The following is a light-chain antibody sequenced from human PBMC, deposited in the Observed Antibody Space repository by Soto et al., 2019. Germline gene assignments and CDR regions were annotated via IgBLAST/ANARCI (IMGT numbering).Light chain of an antibody. V-gene: IGKV3-15*01. CDR3: QQYNKWPLT. CDR2: DAS. Sequence: EIVMTQSPATLSVSLGERATLSCRASQSVSSNLAWYQQRPGQAPRLLIYDASARATDIPPRISASGSGTEFTLTISSLQSEDFAIYYCQQYNKWPLTFGQGTKLEIK. CDR1: QSVSSN. J-gene: IGKJ2*01.